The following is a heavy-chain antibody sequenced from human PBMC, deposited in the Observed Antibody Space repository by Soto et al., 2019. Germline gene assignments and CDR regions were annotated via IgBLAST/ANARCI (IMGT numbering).Heavy chain of an antibody. J-gene: IGHJ4*01. Sequence: GGSPRLSCAASGFTFSSYNMNWVRQAPGKGLEWVSYISSSSSTIYYADSVKGRFTISRDNAKNSLYLQMNSLRAEDTAVYYCTTDSSITIVIIRFDYWGHGTLVTVSS. CDR1: GFTFSSYN. CDR2: ISSSSSTI. CDR3: TTDSSITIVIIRFDY. D-gene: IGHD3-16*02. V-gene: IGHV3-48*01.